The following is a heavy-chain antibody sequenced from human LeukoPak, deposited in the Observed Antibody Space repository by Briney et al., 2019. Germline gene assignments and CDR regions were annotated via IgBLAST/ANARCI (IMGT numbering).Heavy chain of an antibody. V-gene: IGHV3-23*01. CDR1: GFTFSSYA. J-gene: IGHJ4*02. Sequence: QPGGSLRLSCAASGFTFSSYAMSWVRQAPGKGLEWVSGISITGTRTYYADSVKGRFTISRDNSKNTLYLQMNSLRAEDTAVYYCAKIASRSGWFNYFDYWGQGTLVTVSS. D-gene: IGHD6-19*01. CDR3: AKIASRSGWFNYFDY. CDR2: ISITGTRT.